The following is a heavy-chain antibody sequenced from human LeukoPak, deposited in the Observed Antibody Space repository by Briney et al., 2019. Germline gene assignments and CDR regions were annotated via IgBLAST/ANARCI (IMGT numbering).Heavy chain of an antibody. J-gene: IGHJ4*02. CDR2: ISSSSSFI. CDR1: GFTFSSYT. D-gene: IGHD6-19*01. V-gene: IGHV3-21*06. Sequence: GGSLRLSCAASGFTFSSYTMSWVRQAPGKGLEWVSSISSSSSFIYYADSVKGRFTISRDNAKNSLYLQMNSLRAEDTAVYYCARGYSWLVLRGGYYFDYWGQGTLVTVSS. CDR3: ARGYSWLVLRGGYYFDY.